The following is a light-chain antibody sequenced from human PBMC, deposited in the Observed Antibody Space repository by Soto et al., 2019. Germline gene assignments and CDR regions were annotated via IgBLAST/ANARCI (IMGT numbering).Light chain of an antibody. CDR1: SSNIGAGYD. V-gene: IGLV1-40*01. CDR2: GNS. CDR3: QSYDSSLSGSKA. J-gene: IGLJ1*01. Sequence: VLTQPPSVSGAPGQRVTISCTGSSSNIGAGYDVHWYQQLPGTAPKLLIYGNSNRPSGVPDRFSGSKSGTSASLAITGLQAEDEADYYCQSYDSSLSGSKAFGTGTKVTVL.